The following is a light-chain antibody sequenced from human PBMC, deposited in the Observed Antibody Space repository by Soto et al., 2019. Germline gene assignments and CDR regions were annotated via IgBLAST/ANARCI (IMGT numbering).Light chain of an antibody. CDR2: GAS. CDR1: QNVRKN. CDR3: LQYDGWPLT. J-gene: IGKJ5*01. Sequence: DTFMTQSPFAPFASPFGGATRPCRARQNVRKNLAWYQQKPGQAPRLLIYGASTRATGIPARFSGDGSGTEFTLTIDSLQSEDFVVYYCLQYDGWPLTFGQGTRLE. V-gene: IGKV3-15*01.